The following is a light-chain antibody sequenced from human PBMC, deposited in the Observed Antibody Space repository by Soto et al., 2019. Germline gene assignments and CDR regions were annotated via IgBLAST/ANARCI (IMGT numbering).Light chain of an antibody. CDR3: QKYNSYSRK. Sequence: DIQITQSPSTRAAPAGDGGTITCRASQSISSWLAWYQQKPGKAPKLLIYKASSLESGVPSRFSGSGSGTEFTLTISSLQPDDFATYYCQKYNSYSRKFGQGNKGGIK. V-gene: IGKV1-5*03. CDR2: KAS. J-gene: IGKJ1*01. CDR1: QSISSW.